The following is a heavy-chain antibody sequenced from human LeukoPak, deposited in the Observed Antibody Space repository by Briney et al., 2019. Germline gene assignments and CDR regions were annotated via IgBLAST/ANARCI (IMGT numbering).Heavy chain of an antibody. J-gene: IGHJ4*02. D-gene: IGHD3-3*01. CDR2: INHSGST. Sequence: TSETLSLTCAVYGGSFSGYYWSWIRQPPGKGLEWIGEINHSGSTNYNPSLKSRVTISVDTSKNQFSLKLSSVTAADMAVYYCARARITIFGVVTYYFDYWGQGTLVTVSS. CDR1: GGSFSGYY. CDR3: ARARITIFGVVTYYFDY. V-gene: IGHV4-34*01.